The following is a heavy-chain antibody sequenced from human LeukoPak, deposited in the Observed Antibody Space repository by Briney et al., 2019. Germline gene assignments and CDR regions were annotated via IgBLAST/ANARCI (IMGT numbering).Heavy chain of an antibody. CDR1: GFAFSSYA. CDR3: ARDFRYGSGFDF. Sequence: SGGSLRLSCVASGFAFSSYALHWVRQAPGKGLQYVSGIGNGGSIDYANSVKGRFTISRDNSKNTLYLQMGSLRPGDMAVYYCARDFRYGSGFDFWGQGTLVTVSS. CDR2: IGNGGSI. V-gene: IGHV3-64*01. D-gene: IGHD5-18*01. J-gene: IGHJ4*02.